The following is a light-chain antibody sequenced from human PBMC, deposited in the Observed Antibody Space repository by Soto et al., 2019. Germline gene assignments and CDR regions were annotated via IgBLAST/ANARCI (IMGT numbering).Light chain of an antibody. Sequence: QSALTQPASVSGSPGQSTTISCTGTSSDVGGYNYVSWYQQYPGKAPKLMIYQVNYRPSGVSNRFSGSKSANTASLTISGLQAEDEADYYCTSYTSSSTLVFGGGNKLTVL. CDR3: TSYTSSSTLV. J-gene: IGLJ3*02. V-gene: IGLV2-14*01. CDR1: SSDVGGYNY. CDR2: QVN.